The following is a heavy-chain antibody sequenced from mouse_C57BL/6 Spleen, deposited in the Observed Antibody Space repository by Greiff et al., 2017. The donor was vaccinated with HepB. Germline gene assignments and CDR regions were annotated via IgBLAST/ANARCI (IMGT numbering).Heavy chain of an antibody. D-gene: IGHD1-1*01. CDR1: GFNIKDYY. V-gene: IGHV14-2*01. CDR2: IDPEVGET. CDR3: ARSLTTVVDFDY. J-gene: IGHJ2*01. Sequence: VQLQQSGAELVKPGASVKLSCTASGFNIKDYYMHWVKQRTEQGLEWIGRIDPEVGETKYAPKFQGKATITADTSSNTAYLQLSSLTSEDTAVYYCARSLTTVVDFDYGGQGTTLTVSS.